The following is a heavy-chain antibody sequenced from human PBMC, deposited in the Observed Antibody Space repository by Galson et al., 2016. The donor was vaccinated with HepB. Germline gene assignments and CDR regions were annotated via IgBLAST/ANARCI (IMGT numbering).Heavy chain of an antibody. CDR2: ISSYNGYT. D-gene: IGHD6-13*01. J-gene: IGHJ4*02. V-gene: IGHV1-18*01. CDR1: GYTFTSYG. Sequence: SVKVSCKASGYTFTSYGISWVRQAPGQGLEWMGWISSYNGYTTYAQKLQGRVTMTTETSTSTAYMELRSLISEDKAVYYCGRNSSSWYADYWGQGTLVTFSS. CDR3: GRNSSSWYADY.